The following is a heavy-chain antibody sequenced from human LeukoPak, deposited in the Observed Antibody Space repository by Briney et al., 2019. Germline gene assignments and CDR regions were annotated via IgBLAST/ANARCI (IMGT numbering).Heavy chain of an antibody. D-gene: IGHD6-19*01. V-gene: IGHV3-23*01. CDR2: IYNSGAKI. J-gene: IGHJ4*02. Sequence: GGSLRLSCAVSGLTFSTYSMTWVRQGPGKGLEWASSIYNSGAKIFYADSVKGRFTISRDNSKNMLYLQMNSLRVEDTAVYYCAKDVAPDSGWDLDYWGQGTLVTVSS. CDR3: AKDVAPDSGWDLDY. CDR1: GLTFSTYS.